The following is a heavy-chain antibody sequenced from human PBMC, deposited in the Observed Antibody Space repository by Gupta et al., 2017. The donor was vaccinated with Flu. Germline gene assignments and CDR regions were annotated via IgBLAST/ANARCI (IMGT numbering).Heavy chain of an antibody. CDR2: VHTSGTV. Sequence: QVQLQESGPGLVKPSETLSLTCPVSGGSLSYYYWSWIRQPAGKGLEWIGRVHTSGTVNHNPSLKSRVTMSIDTSKNQFSLRLTSVTAADTAMYYCARVAYDSSGYYGGNAFHVWGQGTMVTVSS. V-gene: IGHV4-4*07. J-gene: IGHJ3*01. CDR3: ARVAYDSSGYYGGNAFHV. CDR1: GGSLSYYY. D-gene: IGHD3-22*01.